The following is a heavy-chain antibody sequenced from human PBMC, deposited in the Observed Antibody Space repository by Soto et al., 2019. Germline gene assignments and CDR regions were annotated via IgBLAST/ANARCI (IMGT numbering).Heavy chain of an antibody. J-gene: IGHJ4*02. D-gene: IGHD1-26*01. Sequence: EVQLVESGGGLVQPGGSLRLSCAASGFTFSNYWMSWVRQAPGKGLEWVANIKEDGSEKYYVDSVKGRFTISRDNAKNSLDLQMNCLRAEDTAVYYCVREEQWGQGTLVTVSS. V-gene: IGHV3-7*05. CDR3: VREEQ. CDR1: GFTFSNYW. CDR2: IKEDGSEK.